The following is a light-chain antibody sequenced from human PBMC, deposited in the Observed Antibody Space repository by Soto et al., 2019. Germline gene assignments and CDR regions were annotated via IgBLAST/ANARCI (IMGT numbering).Light chain of an antibody. Sequence: QSALTQPPSAPGSPGQSVTISCTGTSSDVGGYRYVSWYQQHPGKAPKLIIYEVSKRPSGVPDRFSGSKSGNTASLTVSGLQAEDEADYYCSSYAGSNNLIFGGGTKLTVL. V-gene: IGLV2-8*01. CDR3: SSYAGSNNLI. J-gene: IGLJ2*01. CDR1: SSDVGGYRY. CDR2: EVS.